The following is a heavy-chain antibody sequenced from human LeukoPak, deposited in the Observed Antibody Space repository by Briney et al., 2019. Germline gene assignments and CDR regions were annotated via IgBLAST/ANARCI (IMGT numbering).Heavy chain of an antibody. CDR1: GFTFSIYW. V-gene: IGHV3-7*01. CDR3: AQDIGWLQFAY. J-gene: IGHJ4*02. D-gene: IGHD5-24*01. CDR2: IKQDGSEK. Sequence: GGSLRLSCAASGFTFSIYWMTWVRQAPGKGLEWVANIKQDGSEKYYVDSVKGRFTISRDNAKNSLSFQMSSLRAEDTAVYYCAQDIGWLQFAYWGQGTLVTVSS.